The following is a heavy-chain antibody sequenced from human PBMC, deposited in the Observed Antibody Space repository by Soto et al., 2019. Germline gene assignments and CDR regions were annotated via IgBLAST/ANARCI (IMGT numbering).Heavy chain of an antibody. D-gene: IGHD2-8*01. V-gene: IGHV3-7*01. CDR2: IKQDGSEK. Sequence: GGSLRLSCAASGFTFSSYWMSWVRQAPGKGLEWVANIKQDGSEKYYVDSMKGRFTISRDNAKNSLYLQMNSLRAEDTAVYYCARYIVLMVYAMAPPHFDYWGQGTLVTVSS. CDR1: GFTFSSYW. J-gene: IGHJ4*02. CDR3: ARYIVLMVYAMAPPHFDY.